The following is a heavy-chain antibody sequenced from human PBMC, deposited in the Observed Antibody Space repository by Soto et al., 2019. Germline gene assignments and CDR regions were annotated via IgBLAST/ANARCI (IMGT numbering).Heavy chain of an antibody. J-gene: IGHJ4*02. CDR2: ITTDESDT. Sequence: HPGGSLRLSCAASGFTFSTYWMQWVRQAPGKGLVWVSRITTDESDTSYADFVKGRFSISRDNAKNTLYLQMNSLRVEDTAIYYCARLFPGAVAGLDYWGQGTLVTVSS. CDR1: GFTFSTYW. D-gene: IGHD6-19*01. V-gene: IGHV3-74*01. CDR3: ARLFPGAVAGLDY.